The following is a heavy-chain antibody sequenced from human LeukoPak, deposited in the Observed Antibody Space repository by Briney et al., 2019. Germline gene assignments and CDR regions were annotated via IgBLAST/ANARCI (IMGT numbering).Heavy chain of an antibody. J-gene: IGHJ6*03. CDR3: ARGDYYYYYMDV. V-gene: IGHV1-69*04. CDR1: GGTFSSYA. CDR2: IIPILGIA. Sequence: SVKVSCKASGGTFSSYAISWVRQTPGQGLEWMGRIIPILGIANYAQKFQGRVTMTRDTSTSTVYMGLSSLRSEDTAVYYCARGDYYYYYMDVSGKGTTVTVSS.